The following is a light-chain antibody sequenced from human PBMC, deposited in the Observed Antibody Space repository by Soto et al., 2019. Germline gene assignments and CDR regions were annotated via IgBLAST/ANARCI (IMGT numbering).Light chain of an antibody. CDR1: QDTSNY. CDR3: QQYDHLPPLIT. V-gene: IGKV1-33*01. Sequence: DIQMTQSPSSLSASVGDRVTITCQASQDTSNYLNWYQQKPGKAPKLLIYDASNLETGVPSRFSGSGSGTDFPFTISSLQPEDIATYYCQQYDHLPPLITLGPGPKVDIK. CDR2: DAS. J-gene: IGKJ3*01.